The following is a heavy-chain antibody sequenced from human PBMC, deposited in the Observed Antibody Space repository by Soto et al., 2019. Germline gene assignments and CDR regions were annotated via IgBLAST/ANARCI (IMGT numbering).Heavy chain of an antibody. V-gene: IGHV3-21*01. CDR2: ISSSSSYI. D-gene: IGHD3-3*01. Sequence: GGSLRLSCAASGFTFSSYSMNWVRQAPGKGLEWVSSISSSSSYIYYADSVKGRFTISRDNAKNSLYLQMNSLRAEDTAVYYCARELRFLEWAPFVYWGQGTLVTVSS. J-gene: IGHJ4*02. CDR1: GFTFSSYS. CDR3: ARELRFLEWAPFVY.